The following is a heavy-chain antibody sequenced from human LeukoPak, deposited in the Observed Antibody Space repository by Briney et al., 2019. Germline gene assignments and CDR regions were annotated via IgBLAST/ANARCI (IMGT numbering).Heavy chain of an antibody. CDR1: GFTFSSYS. CDR3: ARGYQYYDFWSGTGPNWFDP. CDR2: ISSSSSTI. Sequence: GGSLRLSCAASGFTFSSYSMNWVRQPPGKGLEWVSYISSSSSTIYYADSVKGRFTISRDNAKNSLYLQMNSLRAEDTAVYYCARGYQYYDFWSGTGPNWFDPWGQGTLVTVSS. D-gene: IGHD3-3*01. V-gene: IGHV3-48*01. J-gene: IGHJ5*02.